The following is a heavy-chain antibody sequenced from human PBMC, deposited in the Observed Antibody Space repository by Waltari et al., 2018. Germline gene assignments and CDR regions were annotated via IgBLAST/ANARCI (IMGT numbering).Heavy chain of an antibody. CDR2: IRGSGGSK. V-gene: IGHV3-23*01. J-gene: IGHJ4*02. D-gene: IGHD2-21*02. CDR1: GYSISSGYY. CDR3: AKGMAYCGGDCYSGYFDY. Sequence: VQLQESGPGLVKPSETLSLTCAVSGYSISSGYYWGWIRQAPGKGLELVSAIRGSGGSKDYADSVKGRFTITRDNSKNTLYLQMNSLRAEDTAVYYCAKGMAYCGGDCYSGYFDYWGQGTLVTVSS.